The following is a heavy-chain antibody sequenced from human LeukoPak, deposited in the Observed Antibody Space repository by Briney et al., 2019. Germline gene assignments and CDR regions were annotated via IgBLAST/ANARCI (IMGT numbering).Heavy chain of an antibody. CDR2: ISSSGRTV. D-gene: IGHD3-22*01. Sequence: GGSLRLSCAASGFTFSDYYMSWIRQAPGKGLEWVSYISSSGRTVYYADSLKGRFSISRDNAKNSLYLQMNSLRAEDTAVYYCATDGNYYDSRGVFDYWGQGPLVPVSS. V-gene: IGHV3-11*01. CDR1: GFTFSDYY. CDR3: ATDGNYYDSRGVFDY. J-gene: IGHJ4*02.